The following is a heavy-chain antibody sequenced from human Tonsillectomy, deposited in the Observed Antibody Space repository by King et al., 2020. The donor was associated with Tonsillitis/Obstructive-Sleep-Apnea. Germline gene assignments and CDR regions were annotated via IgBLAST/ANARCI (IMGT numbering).Heavy chain of an antibody. J-gene: IGHJ6*02. Sequence: DVQLVESGGGLVQPGGSLRLSCAASGFTFSGYAMTWVRQATGKGLEWVSGISGSGGRTYSAESVKGRFTVSRDNSKNTLYLQMNGLRAEDTALYYCAKDRRAPGFYYGMDVWGQGTTVIVSS. CDR3: AKDRRAPGFYYGMDV. D-gene: IGHD1-14*01. CDR2: ISGSGGRT. V-gene: IGHV3-23*04. CDR1: GFTFSGYA.